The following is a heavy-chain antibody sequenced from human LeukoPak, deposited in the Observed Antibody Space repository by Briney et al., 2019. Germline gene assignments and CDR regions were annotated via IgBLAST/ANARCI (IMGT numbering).Heavy chain of an antibody. D-gene: IGHD1-26*01. V-gene: IGHV1-24*01. CDR3: ATADLVGALNFDY. CDR1: GYTLTELS. Sequence: GASVKVSCKVSGYTLTELSMHWVRQAPGNGLEWMGGFDPEDGETIYAQKFQGRVTMTEDTSTDTAYMELSSLRSEDTAVYYCATADLVGALNFDYWGQGTLVTVSS. J-gene: IGHJ4*02. CDR2: FDPEDGET.